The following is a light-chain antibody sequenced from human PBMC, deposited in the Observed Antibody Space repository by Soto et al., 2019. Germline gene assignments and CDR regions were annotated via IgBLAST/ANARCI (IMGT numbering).Light chain of an antibody. J-gene: IGKJ5*01. Sequence: VVLTQAPATLSLSPGGRDTLSCRTSLSVSVYLDWYQQKPGQAPRLLISDASNRATGIPARFSGSGSGTDFTLTISSLEPEDFAVYYCHQRQYWPPITFGQGTRLEIK. CDR3: HQRQYWPPIT. V-gene: IGKV3-11*01. CDR1: LSVSVY. CDR2: DAS.